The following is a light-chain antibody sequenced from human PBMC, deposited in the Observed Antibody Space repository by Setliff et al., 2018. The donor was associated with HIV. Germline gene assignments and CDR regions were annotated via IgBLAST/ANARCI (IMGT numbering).Light chain of an antibody. V-gene: IGLV2-14*01. CDR1: SSDVGGYNY. CDR3: SSYTSSSTYV. Sequence: SALAQPASVSGSPGQSITISCTGTSSDVGGYNYVSWYQQHPGKAPKLMISDVSKRPSGVSSRFSGSKSGNTASLTISGLQTEDEADYYCSSYTSSSTYVFGTGTKVTV. CDR2: DVS. J-gene: IGLJ1*01.